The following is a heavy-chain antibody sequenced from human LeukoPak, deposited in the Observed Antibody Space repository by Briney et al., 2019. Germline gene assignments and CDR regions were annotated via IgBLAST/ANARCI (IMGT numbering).Heavy chain of an antibody. CDR3: GRDLGGRSGY. CDR1: GFTFRTYW. Sequence: GGSLRLSCAVSGFTFRTYWMHWVRQVPGEGLAWVSRINEDGSITNYADSVKGRFSISRDNAKNTLYLQVNSLRAEDTAVYYCGRDLGGRSGYWGQGTLVTVSS. CDR2: INEDGSIT. V-gene: IGHV3-74*01. J-gene: IGHJ4*02. D-gene: IGHD1-26*01.